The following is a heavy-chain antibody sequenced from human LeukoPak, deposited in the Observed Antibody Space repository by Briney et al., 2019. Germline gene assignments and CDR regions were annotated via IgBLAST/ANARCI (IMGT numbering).Heavy chain of an antibody. CDR3: ARVRGYYDSSGPRDY. J-gene: IGHJ4*02. Sequence: ASVKVSCKASGYTFTSYGISWVRQAPGQGLEWMGWISAYNGNTNYAQELQGRVTMTTDTSTSTAYMELRSLRSDDTAVYYCARVRGYYDSSGPRDYWGQGTLVTVSS. D-gene: IGHD3-22*01. CDR2: ISAYNGNT. V-gene: IGHV1-18*01. CDR1: GYTFTSYG.